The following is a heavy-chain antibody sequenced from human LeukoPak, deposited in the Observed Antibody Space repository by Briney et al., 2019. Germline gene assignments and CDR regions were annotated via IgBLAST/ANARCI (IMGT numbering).Heavy chain of an antibody. V-gene: IGHV1-46*01. CDR2: INPSGGST. D-gene: IGHD4-17*01. J-gene: IGHJ4*02. CDR3: ARGLTHYGDYDAY. Sequence: ASVKVSFKASGYTFTIYYMHWVRQAPGQGLEWMGVINPSGGSTSYAQKFQDRVAMTRDTSTSTVYMQLSSLRSEDTAVYYCARGLTHYGDYDAYWGQGTLVTVSS. CDR1: GYTFTIYY.